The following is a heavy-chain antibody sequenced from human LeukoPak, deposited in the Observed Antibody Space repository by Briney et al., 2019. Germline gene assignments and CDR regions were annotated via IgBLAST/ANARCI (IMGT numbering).Heavy chain of an antibody. CDR2: ISAYNGNT. Sequence: SVKVSCKASGYTFPSYGISWLRQAPGQGLEWIGWISAYNGNTNYEQKLQGRVTMTTDASTSTAYMELRSLRSDDTAVYYCARVGRRVRGSFPDYWGQGPLVTVSS. CDR1: GYTFPSYG. CDR3: ARVGRRVRGSFPDY. J-gene: IGHJ4*02. V-gene: IGHV1-18*01. D-gene: IGHD1-26*01.